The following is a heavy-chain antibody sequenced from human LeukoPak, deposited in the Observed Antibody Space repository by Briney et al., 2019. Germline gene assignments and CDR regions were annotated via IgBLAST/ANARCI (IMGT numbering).Heavy chain of an antibody. CDR2: ISSSGSGGNT. J-gene: IGHJ4*02. CDR1: GFTFGSFA. CDR3: ARDSGGYSYGSGSSPDY. D-gene: IGHD5-18*01. V-gene: IGHV3-23*01. Sequence: GGSLRLSCAASGFTFGSFAMSWARQAPGKGLEWISGISSSGSGGNTYYRDSVKGRFTISRDSSKNTLYLQMNSLRAEDTAVYYCARDSGGYSYGSGSSPDYWGQGTLVTVSS.